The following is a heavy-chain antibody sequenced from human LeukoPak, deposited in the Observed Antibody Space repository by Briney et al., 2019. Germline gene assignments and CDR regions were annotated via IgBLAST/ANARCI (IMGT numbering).Heavy chain of an antibody. CDR2: INPNSGGT. V-gene: IGHV1-2*02. CDR3: ARTLIAAAAVDY. J-gene: IGHJ4*02. CDR1: GYTFTGYY. Sequence: RASVKVSCKASGYTFTGYYVHWVRQAPGQGLEWMGWINPNSGGTNYAQKFQGRVTMTRDTSISTAYMELSRLRSDDTAVYYCARTLIAAAAVDYWGQGTLVTVSS. D-gene: IGHD6-13*01.